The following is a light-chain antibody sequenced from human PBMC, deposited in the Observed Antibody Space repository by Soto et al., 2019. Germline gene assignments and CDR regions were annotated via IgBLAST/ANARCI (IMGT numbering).Light chain of an antibody. Sequence: DIHMTQSPSSLSASVGDRVTITCQASQDIDKFLNWYQTKPGRAPKLLIYAASILETGVPSRFSASGSGTHFTLTITSLQPEDIATYFCQQYDNLFTFGGGTKLEIK. J-gene: IGKJ4*01. CDR3: QQYDNLFT. CDR1: QDIDKF. CDR2: AAS. V-gene: IGKV1-33*01.